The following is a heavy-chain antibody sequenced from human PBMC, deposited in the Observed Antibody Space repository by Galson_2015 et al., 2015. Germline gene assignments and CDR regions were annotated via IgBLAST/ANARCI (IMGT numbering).Heavy chain of an antibody. CDR3: AKDKLGGVVPAENPPYYFDY. Sequence: SLRLSCAASGFTFSSYSMNWVRQAPGKGLEWVSAISGSGGSTYYADSVKGRFTISRDNSKNTLYLQMNSLRAEDTAVYYCAKDKLGGVVPAENPPYYFDYWGQGTLVTVSS. D-gene: IGHD2-2*01. J-gene: IGHJ4*02. CDR2: ISGSGGST. CDR1: GFTFSSYS. V-gene: IGHV3-23*01.